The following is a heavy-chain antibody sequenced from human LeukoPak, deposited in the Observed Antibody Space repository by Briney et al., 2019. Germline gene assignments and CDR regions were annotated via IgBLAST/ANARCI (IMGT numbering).Heavy chain of an antibody. J-gene: IGHJ4*02. V-gene: IGHV3-30-3*01. CDR3: ARPYSSGWYYFDY. CDR1: RFAFRNNA. D-gene: IGHD6-19*01. Sequence: GGSLRLSCADSRFAFRNNAIHWVRQAPGKGLEWVAVISYDETKKYYADSVKGRFTISRDNSKNTLYLQMNSLRAEDTAVYYCARPYSSGWYYFDYWGQGTLVTVSS. CDR2: ISYDETKK.